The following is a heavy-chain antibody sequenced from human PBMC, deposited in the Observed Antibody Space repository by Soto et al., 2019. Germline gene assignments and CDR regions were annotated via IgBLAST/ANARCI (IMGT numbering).Heavy chain of an antibody. V-gene: IGHV1-2*02. CDR3: AREPATAKPEGVDF. Sequence: ASVKVSCKGSGYTFSDYYIHWVRQAPGQGLEWMGWINPNSGGTKYAPKFQGGVTMTRDTSITTAYMELSRLRSGDTAVYYCAREPATAKPEGVDFWGQGTPVTVSS. CDR2: INPNSGGT. D-gene: IGHD1-1*01. CDR1: GYTFSDYY. J-gene: IGHJ4*02.